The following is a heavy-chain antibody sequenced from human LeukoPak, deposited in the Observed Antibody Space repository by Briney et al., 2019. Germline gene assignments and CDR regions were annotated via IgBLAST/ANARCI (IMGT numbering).Heavy chain of an antibody. CDR3: TALAGAEVTNWFDP. V-gene: IGHV4-31*03. J-gene: IGHJ5*02. CDR2: IYYSGST. D-gene: IGHD1-26*01. Sequence: SQTLSLTCTVSGGSISSGGYYWSWIRQHPGTGLEWLGHIYYSGSTYYNPSLKSRVTISVDTSKNQFSLKLSSVTAADTAVYYCTALAGAEVTNWFDPWGQGTLVTVSS. CDR1: GGSISSGGYY.